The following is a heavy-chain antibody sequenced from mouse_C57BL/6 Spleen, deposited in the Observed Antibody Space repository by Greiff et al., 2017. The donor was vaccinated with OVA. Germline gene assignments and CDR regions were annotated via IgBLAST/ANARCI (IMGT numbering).Heavy chain of an antibody. CDR1: GYSFTGYY. CDR3: ARDDDLYAMDY. D-gene: IGHD2-3*01. V-gene: IGHV1-42*01. Sequence: VHVKQSGPELVKPGASVKISCKASGYSFTGYYMNWVKQSPEKSLEWIGEINPSTGGTTYNQKFKAKATLTVDKSSSTAYMQLKSLTSEDSAVYYCARDDDLYAMDYWGQGTSVTVSS. CDR2: INPSTGGT. J-gene: IGHJ4*01.